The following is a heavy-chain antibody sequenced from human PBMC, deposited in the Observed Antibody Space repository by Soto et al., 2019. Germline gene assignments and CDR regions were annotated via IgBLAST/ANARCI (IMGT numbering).Heavy chain of an antibody. CDR2: IKSKTDGGTT. J-gene: IGHJ3*02. D-gene: IGHD2-15*01. Sequence: GGSLRLSSTASGLTFRNAWMSWVRQAPGKGLEWVGRIKSKTDGGTTDYAAPVKGRFTISRDDSKNTLYLQMNSLKTEDTAVYYCTTDPRNMGYCSGGSCYYDAFDIWGQGTMVTVSS. CDR1: GLTFRNAW. V-gene: IGHV3-15*01. CDR3: TTDPRNMGYCSGGSCYYDAFDI.